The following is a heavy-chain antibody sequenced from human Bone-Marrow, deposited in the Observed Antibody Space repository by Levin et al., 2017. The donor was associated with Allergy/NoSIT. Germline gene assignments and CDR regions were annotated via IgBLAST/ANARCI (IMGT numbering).Heavy chain of an antibody. CDR1: GFPVGNTY. CDR3: ARRSYSRSASLGY. D-gene: IGHD2-21*01. CDR2: IYSGGST. Sequence: LSLTCAASGFPVGNTYMSWVRQAPGKGLEWVSVIYSGGSTHYADSVKGRFTISRDSSKNTLYLQMNSLGAEDTAMYYCARRSYSRSASLGYWGQGTLVTVSS. V-gene: IGHV3-53*01. J-gene: IGHJ4*02.